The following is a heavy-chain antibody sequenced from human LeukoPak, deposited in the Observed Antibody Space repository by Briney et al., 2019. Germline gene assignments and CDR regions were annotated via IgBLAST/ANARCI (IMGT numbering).Heavy chain of an antibody. D-gene: IGHD2-8*02. J-gene: IGHJ4*02. CDR2: IFYIGST. CDR3: ARVTWYMTEDYFDY. CDR1: GGSISSDY. V-gene: IGHV4-59*01. Sequence: KGSETLSLACTVSGGSISSDYCGWIRQPPGKGLEWIGYIFYIGSTNYNTSLKSRVTISVDTSKNQFSLRLSSVTAADTAVYYCARVTWYMTEDYFDYWGQGTLVTFSS.